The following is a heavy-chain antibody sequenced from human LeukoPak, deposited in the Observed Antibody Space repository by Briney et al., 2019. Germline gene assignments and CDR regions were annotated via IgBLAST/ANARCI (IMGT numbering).Heavy chain of an antibody. V-gene: IGHV3-30*18. CDR1: GFTFSSYG. Sequence: PGGPVRFSCAASGFTFSSYGMHWVPEAPGKGLEGVAVISYGGSNKFCADSVKGRSTITRDNSKNTLDLQVNSLSAEDTAVYYCAKEFVATVTTASPTGFYYYYSMDVWGKGTTVTVSS. D-gene: IGHD4-17*01. CDR3: AKEFVATVTTASPTGFYYYYSMDV. CDR2: ISYGGSNK. J-gene: IGHJ6*04.